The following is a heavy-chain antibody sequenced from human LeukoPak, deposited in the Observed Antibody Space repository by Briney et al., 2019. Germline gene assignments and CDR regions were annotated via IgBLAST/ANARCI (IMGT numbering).Heavy chain of an antibody. CDR3: ARGVWQWLTPLDV. CDR1: GFTFSSYA. Sequence: PGGSLRLSCAASGFTFSSYAMHWVRQAPGKGLEYVSAISSNGGSTYYANSVKGRFTISRDNSKNTLYLQMGSLRAEDMAVYYCARGVWQWLTPLDVWGKGTTVTISS. CDR2: ISSNGGST. V-gene: IGHV3-64*01. D-gene: IGHD6-19*01. J-gene: IGHJ6*04.